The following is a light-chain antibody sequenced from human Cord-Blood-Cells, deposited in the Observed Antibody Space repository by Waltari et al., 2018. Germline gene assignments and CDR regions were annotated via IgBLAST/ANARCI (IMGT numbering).Light chain of an antibody. CDR2: DAS. J-gene: IGKJ4*01. CDR3: QQRSNWPPLT. CDR1: QSVSSY. Sequence: EIVLTQSPATLSLSPGERATLSCRASQSVSSYLVWYQQKPGQAPRLLIYDASNRAPGIPARFSGSGSWTDFTLTISSLEPEDVAVYYCQQRSNWPPLTFGGGTKVEIK. V-gene: IGKV3-11*01.